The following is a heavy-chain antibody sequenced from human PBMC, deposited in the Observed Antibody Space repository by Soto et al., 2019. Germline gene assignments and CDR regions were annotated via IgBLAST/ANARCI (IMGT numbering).Heavy chain of an antibody. D-gene: IGHD3-16*02. V-gene: IGHV1-18*01. CDR1: GYTFTSYG. J-gene: IGHJ5*02. CDR2: ISAYNGNT. Sequence: ASVKVSFKASGYTFTSYGISWVRQAPGQGIEWMGWISAYNGNTNYAKKLQGRVTMTTDTSTSTAYMELRSLRSDDTAVYYCAREGFMISCGGVIDFWFYPWGQGTLVTVSS. CDR3: AREGFMISCGGVIDFWFYP.